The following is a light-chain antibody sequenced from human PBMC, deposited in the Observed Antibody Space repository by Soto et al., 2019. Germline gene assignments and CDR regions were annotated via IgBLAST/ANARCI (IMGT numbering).Light chain of an antibody. CDR3: GSWDSSLSAYV. Sequence: QSVLTQPPSVSAAPGQKVTISCSGSSSNIGNNYVSWYQQLPGTAPKLLIYDNNERPSGVPDRFSGSKSGTSASLAITGLQTGDEADYYCGSWDSSLSAYVFGTGTKV. V-gene: IGLV1-51*01. CDR1: SSNIGNNY. CDR2: DNN. J-gene: IGLJ1*01.